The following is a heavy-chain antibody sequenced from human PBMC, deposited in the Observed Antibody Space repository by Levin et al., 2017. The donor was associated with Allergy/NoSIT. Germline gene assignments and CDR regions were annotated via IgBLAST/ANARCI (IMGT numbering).Heavy chain of an antibody. D-gene: IGHD2-8*01. CDR2: IDRSGDST. CDR3: TKDRYCTTVSCPTDY. CDR1: GVTFTNYA. V-gene: IGHV3-23*01. J-gene: IGHJ4*02. Sequence: SCVASGVTFTNYAINWVRQAPGKGLEWVSGIDRSGDSTYYADSVKGRFTISRDNSKSTLYLQMSSLRAEDTAIYYCTKDRYCTTVSCPTDYWGQGTLVTVSS.